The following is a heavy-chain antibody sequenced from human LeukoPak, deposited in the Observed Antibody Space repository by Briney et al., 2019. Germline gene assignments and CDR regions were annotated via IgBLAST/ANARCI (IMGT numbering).Heavy chain of an antibody. V-gene: IGHV3-74*01. D-gene: IGHD3-10*01. CDR1: GFIFSSYW. Sequence: PGGSLRLSCAASGFIFSSYWMHWVRQAPGKGLVWVSRINIDGDSTNYADSVKGRFTISRDNAKNMLYLQMNSLRAEDTAVYYCTRRGSYDSGTYRLDYWGQGTLVTVSS. CDR2: INIDGDST. J-gene: IGHJ4*02. CDR3: TRRGSYDSGTYRLDY.